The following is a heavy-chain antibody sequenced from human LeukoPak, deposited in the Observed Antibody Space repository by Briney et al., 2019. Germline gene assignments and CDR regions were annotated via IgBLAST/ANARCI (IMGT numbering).Heavy chain of an antibody. V-gene: IGHV1-18*01. J-gene: IGHJ6*02. CDR1: GYTFISYG. D-gene: IGHD5-24*01. Sequence: ASVTVSCKASGYTFISYGISWVRQAPGQGLEWMGWISTYNGNTNYAQKLQDRVTMTTDTSTSTAYMELRSLRSDDTAVYYCARDLRDGYNYYYYGMDVWGQGTTVTVSS. CDR3: ARDLRDGYNYYYYGMDV. CDR2: ISTYNGNT.